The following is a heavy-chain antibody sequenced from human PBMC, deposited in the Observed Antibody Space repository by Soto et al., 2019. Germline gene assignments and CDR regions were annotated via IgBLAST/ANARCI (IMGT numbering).Heavy chain of an antibody. CDR3: ARDKRRGATIGDWFDP. CDR2: ISAYNGNT. Sequence: QVQLVQSGAEVKKPGASVKVSCKASGYTFTSYGISWVRQAPGQGLEWMGWISAYNGNTNYAQKLQGRVTMTTDTSRSTADMELRSLRSADTAVYYCARDKRRGATIGDWFDPWGQGTLVTVSS. D-gene: IGHD5-12*01. V-gene: IGHV1-18*01. CDR1: GYTFTSYG. J-gene: IGHJ5*02.